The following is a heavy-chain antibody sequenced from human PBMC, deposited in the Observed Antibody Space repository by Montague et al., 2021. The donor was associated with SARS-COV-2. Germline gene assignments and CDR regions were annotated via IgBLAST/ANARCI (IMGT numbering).Heavy chain of an antibody. V-gene: IGHV3-33*06. CDR2: IWYDGSNK. J-gene: IGHJ4*02. Sequence: SLRLSCEASGFTFSSYGMHWVRQAPGKGLEWVAVIWYDGSNKYYSDSVKGRFTISRDNSKNTLYLQMNSLRAEDTAVYYCAKSVGYSSSWYLGFFDYWGQGTLVTVSS. CDR1: GFTFSSYG. CDR3: AKSVGYSSSWYLGFFDY. D-gene: IGHD6-13*01.